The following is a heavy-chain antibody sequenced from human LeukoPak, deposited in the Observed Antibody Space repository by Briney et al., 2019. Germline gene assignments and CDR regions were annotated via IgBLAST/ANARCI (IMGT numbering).Heavy chain of an antibody. V-gene: IGHV1-69*05. Sequence: GASVKVSCKASGGAFSSYAISWVRQAPGQGLEWMGGIIPIFDTTNYAQKFQGRVTITTDESTSTAYMELRSLRSDDTAVYYCARDGETVLRYFDWLLHFDYWGQGTLVTVSS. J-gene: IGHJ4*02. CDR1: GGAFSSYA. D-gene: IGHD3-9*01. CDR3: ARDGETVLRYFDWLLHFDY. CDR2: IIPIFDTT.